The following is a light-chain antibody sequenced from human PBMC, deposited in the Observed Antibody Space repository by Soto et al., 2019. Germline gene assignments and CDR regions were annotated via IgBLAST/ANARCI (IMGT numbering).Light chain of an antibody. CDR2: DVN. V-gene: IGLV2-14*01. CDR1: SSDVGGYNY. J-gene: IGLJ1*01. Sequence: QSALTQPASVSGSPGQSITISCTGTSSDVGGYNYVSWYQQRPGKAPKLMICDVNIRPSGVSNRFSGSKSGNTASLTISGLQAEDEGDYYCTSFAPGRIYVFGSGTKVTVL. CDR3: TSFAPGRIYV.